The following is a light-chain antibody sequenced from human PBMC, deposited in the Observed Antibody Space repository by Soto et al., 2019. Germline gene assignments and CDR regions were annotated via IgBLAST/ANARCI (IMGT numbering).Light chain of an antibody. J-gene: IGKJ5*01. V-gene: IGKV3-11*01. CDR2: DAS. CDR1: QSVSSY. CDR3: QQYDNWPPIT. Sequence: ETVFTQSPATLSLSPGERATLSCRASQSVSSYLAWYQQKPGQAPRLLIYDASNRATGIPARVSGSGSGTEFTLTISSLQSEDFAVYYCQQYDNWPPITFGQGTRLEI.